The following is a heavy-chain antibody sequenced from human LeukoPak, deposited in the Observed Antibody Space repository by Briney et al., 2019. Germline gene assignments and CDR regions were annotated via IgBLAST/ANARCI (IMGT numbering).Heavy chain of an antibody. Sequence: GGSLRLSCAASGFIFSTYGMHWVRQAPGKGLEWVAFIRYDGSNKYYADSVKGRFTISRDNSKNTLYLQVNSLRAEDTAVYYCAKESRTGSSCYEPRWGQGTLVTVSS. CDR2: IRYDGSNK. CDR3: AKESRTGSSCYEPR. D-gene: IGHD2-15*01. V-gene: IGHV3-30*02. J-gene: IGHJ4*02. CDR1: GFIFSTYG.